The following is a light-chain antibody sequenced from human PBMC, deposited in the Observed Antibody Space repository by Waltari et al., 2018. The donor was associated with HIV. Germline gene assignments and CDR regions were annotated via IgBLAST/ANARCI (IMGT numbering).Light chain of an antibody. CDR2: DVS. J-gene: IGLJ2*01. V-gene: IGLV2-14*03. CDR3: AAWDDSLSGPRV. Sequence: QSALTQPASVSGSPGQSITISCTGTSSDVGHYNYVSWYQQHPDKAPKLIIYDVSTRPSGISDRFSGSKSGNTASLAISGLRSEDEADYYCAAWDDSLSGPRVFGGGTKVTVL. CDR1: SSDVGHYNY.